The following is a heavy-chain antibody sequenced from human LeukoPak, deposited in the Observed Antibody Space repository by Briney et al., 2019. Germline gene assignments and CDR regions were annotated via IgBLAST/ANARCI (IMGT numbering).Heavy chain of an antibody. CDR2: IYYSGST. D-gene: IGHD1-1*01. CDR1: GGSISSYY. Sequence: MPSETLSLTCTVSGGSISSYYWSWIRQPSGKGLEWIGYIYYSGSTNYNPSLKSRVTISVDTSKNQFSLKLSSVTAADTAVYYCAGTTPLRYAFDIWGQGTMVTVSS. CDR3: AGTTPLRYAFDI. J-gene: IGHJ3*02. V-gene: IGHV4-59*01.